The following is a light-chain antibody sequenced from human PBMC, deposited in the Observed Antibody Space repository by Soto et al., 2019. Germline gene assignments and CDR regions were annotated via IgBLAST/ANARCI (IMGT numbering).Light chain of an antibody. CDR3: QQYKSYPIT. CDR1: QDIGNW. V-gene: IGKV1D-16*01. J-gene: IGKJ5*01. Sequence: DTQMTQSPSSLSASVGDRVTITCRASQDIGNWLAWFQQKPGKAPKSLIYTAYNLHSGVTSRFSGSGSGTDFTLTVSGLQSEDFATYYCQQYKSYPITVGQGTRLEIK. CDR2: TAY.